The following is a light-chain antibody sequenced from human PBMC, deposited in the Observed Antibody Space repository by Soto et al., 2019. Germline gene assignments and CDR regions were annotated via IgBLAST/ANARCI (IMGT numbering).Light chain of an antibody. CDR1: QTISSW. Sequence: DIPITPSPSTVPACVGDRVTITCRASQTISSWLAWYQQKPGKAPKLLIYKASTLKSGVPSRFSGSGSGTEFTLTISSLQPDDFATYYCQHYNSYSEAFGQGTKVDI. V-gene: IGKV1-5*03. CDR3: QHYNSYSEA. CDR2: KAS. J-gene: IGKJ1*01.